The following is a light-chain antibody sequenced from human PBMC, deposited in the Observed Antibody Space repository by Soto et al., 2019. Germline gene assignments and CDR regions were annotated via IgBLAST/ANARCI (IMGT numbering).Light chain of an antibody. Sequence: IQMTQSPSSLSASIGDRVTITFRASQGISDFLAWYQQKPGGAPNLLIYAASTLQSGVPSRFSGSGSGTDFTLTISSLQSEDFASYYCQHYYNFPRTFGQGTKVDIK. CDR3: QHYYNFPRT. V-gene: IGKV1-8*01. J-gene: IGKJ1*01. CDR2: AAS. CDR1: QGISDF.